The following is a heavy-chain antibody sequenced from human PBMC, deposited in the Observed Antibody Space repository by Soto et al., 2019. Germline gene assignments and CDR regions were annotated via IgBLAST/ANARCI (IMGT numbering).Heavy chain of an antibody. CDR3: ARVGYCSSTSCYGNWFDP. D-gene: IGHD2-2*01. V-gene: IGHV4-31*03. CDR2: IYYSGST. CDR1: GGSISSGGYY. J-gene: IGHJ5*02. Sequence: LSLTCTVSGGSISSGGYYWSWIRQHPGKGLEWIGYIYYSGSTYYNPSLKSRVTISVDTSKNQFSLKLSSVTAADTAVYYCARVGYCSSTSCYGNWFDPWGQGTLVTVSS.